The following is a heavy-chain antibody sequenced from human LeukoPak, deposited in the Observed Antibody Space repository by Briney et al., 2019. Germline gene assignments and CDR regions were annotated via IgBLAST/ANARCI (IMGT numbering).Heavy chain of an antibody. CDR1: GGSISSYY. CDR2: IYYSGST. Sequence: SETLSLTCTVSGGSISSYYWSWIRQPPGKGLEWIGYIYYSGSTNYTPSLKSRVNISVDTSKNQFSLKLSSVTAADTAVYYCARVDTASDAFDIWGQGTMVTVSS. CDR3: ARVDTASDAFDI. D-gene: IGHD5-18*01. J-gene: IGHJ3*02. V-gene: IGHV4-59*01.